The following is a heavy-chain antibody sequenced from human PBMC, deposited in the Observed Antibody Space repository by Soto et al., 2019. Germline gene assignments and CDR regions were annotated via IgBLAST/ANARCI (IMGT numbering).Heavy chain of an antibody. D-gene: IGHD6-13*01. Sequence: SETLSLTCTVSGGSISSGGYYWSWIRQHLVTGMEWIGYFHYSWSSYNSTSLESRITIFVNSSKNKYSLKLSPVNAAGTAVYYCARYHARIAAAGNWFDPWGQGTLVTVSS. CDR1: GGSISSGGYY. J-gene: IGHJ5*02. V-gene: IGHV4-31*03. CDR2: FHYSWSS. CDR3: ARYHARIAAAGNWFDP.